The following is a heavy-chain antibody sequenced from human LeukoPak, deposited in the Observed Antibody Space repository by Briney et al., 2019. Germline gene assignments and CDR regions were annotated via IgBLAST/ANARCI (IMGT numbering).Heavy chain of an antibody. CDR1: GFTFSSYW. V-gene: IGHV3-7*01. Sequence: PGGSLRLSCAASGFTFSSYWMSWVRQAPGKGLEWVANIKQDGSEKYYVDSVKGRFTISRDNAKNSLYQQMNGLRAEDTAVYYCARRQGSYFDTSGYYYGWGQGTLVTVSS. CDR2: IKQDGSEK. J-gene: IGHJ4*02. CDR3: ARRQGSYFDTSGYYYG. D-gene: IGHD3-22*01.